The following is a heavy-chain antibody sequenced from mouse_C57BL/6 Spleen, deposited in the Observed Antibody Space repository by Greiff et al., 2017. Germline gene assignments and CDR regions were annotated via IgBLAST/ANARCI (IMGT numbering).Heavy chain of an antibody. J-gene: IGHJ3*01. CDR1: GYTFTDYY. Sequence: EVQLQQSGPELVKPGASVKISCKASGYTFTDYYMNWVKQSHGKSLEWIGDINPNNGGTSYNQKFKGKATLTVDKSSSTAYMELRSLTSEDSAVYYCARCGTAQAWFAYWGQGTLVTVSA. V-gene: IGHV1-26*01. D-gene: IGHD3-2*02. CDR3: ARCGTAQAWFAY. CDR2: INPNNGGT.